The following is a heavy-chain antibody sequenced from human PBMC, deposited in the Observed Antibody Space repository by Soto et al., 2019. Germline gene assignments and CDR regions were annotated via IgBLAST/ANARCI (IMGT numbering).Heavy chain of an antibody. CDR3: ARHVVTYYGMDV. J-gene: IGHJ6*02. V-gene: IGHV5-10-1*01. CDR2: IEPGESYT. CDR1: GYSFTNYW. Sequence: PGESLKISCKAIGYSFTNYWISWVRQMPGKGLEWLGRIEPGESYTKYSPSFQGHVSISADKSISTAYLQWSSLKASDTATYCCARHVVTYYGMDVWGQGTTVTVSS. D-gene: IGHD3-16*02.